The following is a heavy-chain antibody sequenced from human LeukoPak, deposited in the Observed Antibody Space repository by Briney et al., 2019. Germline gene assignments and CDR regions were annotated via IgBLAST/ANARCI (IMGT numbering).Heavy chain of an antibody. V-gene: IGHV5-51*01. D-gene: IGHD5-24*01. CDR2: IFPDDSDT. J-gene: IGHJ4*02. CDR3: ARQESEMTTPANRYFDL. Sequence: NRGESLKISCKGSGYNFAHDWIGWVRQMPGKGLEWMGIIFPDDSDTIYSPSFQGQVTISADKSINTAYLQWSNLKASDSAIYYCARQESEMTTPANRYFDLWGQGTMITVSS. CDR1: GYNFAHDW.